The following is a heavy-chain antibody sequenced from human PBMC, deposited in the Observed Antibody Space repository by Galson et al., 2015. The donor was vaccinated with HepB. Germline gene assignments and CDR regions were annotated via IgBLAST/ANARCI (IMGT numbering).Heavy chain of an antibody. Sequence: SLRLSCAASGFTFDDYAMHWVRQAPGKGLEWVSGISWNSGSIGYADSVKGRFTISRDNAKNSLYLQMNSLRAEDTALYYCATCYGDYPYYFDYWGQGTLVTVSS. D-gene: IGHD4-17*01. CDR2: ISWNSGSI. CDR1: GFTFDDYA. J-gene: IGHJ4*02. CDR3: ATCYGDYPYYFDY. V-gene: IGHV3-9*01.